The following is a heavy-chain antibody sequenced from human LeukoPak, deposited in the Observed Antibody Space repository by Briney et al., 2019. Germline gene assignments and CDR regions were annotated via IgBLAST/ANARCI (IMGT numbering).Heavy chain of an antibody. CDR1: GGSISSGDYY. J-gene: IGHJ4*02. CDR3: ARHSSSWFSAIFDY. D-gene: IGHD6-13*01. Sequence: SQTLSLTCTVSGGSISSGDYYWSWIRQPQGKGLEWIGYIYYSGSTYYNPSLKSRVTISVDTSKNQFSLKLSSVTAADTAVYYCARHSSSWFSAIFDYWGQGTLVTVSS. V-gene: IGHV4-30-4*08. CDR2: IYYSGST.